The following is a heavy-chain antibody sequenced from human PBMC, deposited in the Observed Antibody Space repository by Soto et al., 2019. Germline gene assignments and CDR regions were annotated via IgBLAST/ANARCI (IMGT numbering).Heavy chain of an antibody. CDR2: ISSSGSTI. J-gene: IGHJ6*03. Sequence: GGSLRFSCAASGFTFSDYYMSWVRQAPGKGLEWVSYISSSGSTIYYADSVKGRFTISRDNAKNSLYLQMNSLRAEDTAVYYCARGRMGVILHYMDVWGKGTTVTVSS. D-gene: IGHD3-10*01. CDR3: ARGRMGVILHYMDV. CDR1: GFTFSDYY. V-gene: IGHV3-11*01.